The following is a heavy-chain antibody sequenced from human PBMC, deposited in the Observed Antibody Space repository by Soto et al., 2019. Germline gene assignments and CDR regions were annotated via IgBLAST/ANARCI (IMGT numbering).Heavy chain of an antibody. D-gene: IGHD3-9*01. CDR3: ARNAYYDILTGLYYYGMYV. J-gene: IGHJ6*02. Sequence: ASVKVSCKASGYSFTSYAMHWVRQAPGQRLEWMGWINAGNGNTKYSQKFQGRVTITRDTSASTAYMELSSLRSEDTAVYYCARNAYYDILTGLYYYGMYVWGQGTTVTVSS. CDR1: GYSFTSYA. CDR2: INAGNGNT. V-gene: IGHV1-3*01.